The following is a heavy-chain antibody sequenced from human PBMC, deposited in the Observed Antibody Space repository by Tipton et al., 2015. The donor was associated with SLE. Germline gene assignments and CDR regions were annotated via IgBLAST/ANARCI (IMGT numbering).Heavy chain of an antibody. V-gene: IGHV4-38-2*01. D-gene: IGHD2-15*01. CDR3: ATTWWNAFDI. Sequence: TLSLTCAVSGYSISSGYYWGWIRQPPGKGLEWIGSIYHSGSTYYNPSLKSRVTISVDTSKNQFSRKLSSVTAADTAVYYCATTWWNAFDIWGQGTMVTVSS. CDR2: IYHSGST. J-gene: IGHJ3*02. CDR1: GYSISSGYY.